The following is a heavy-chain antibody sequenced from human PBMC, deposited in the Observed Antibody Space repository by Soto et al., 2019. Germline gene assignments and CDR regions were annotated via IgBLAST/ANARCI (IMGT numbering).Heavy chain of an antibody. CDR2: IHPGDANI. D-gene: IGHD3-22*01. CDR1: GYSFTTYW. Sequence: GESLKISCKGSGYSFTTYWIGWVRQTPGKGLEWVGIIHPGDANIRVSPSFKGQVTISADMSLNTAYLQWSSLRVSDTAMYYCARQASQYDTYSFVYWGQGTQVTVTS. J-gene: IGHJ4*02. V-gene: IGHV5-51*01. CDR3: ARQASQYDTYSFVY.